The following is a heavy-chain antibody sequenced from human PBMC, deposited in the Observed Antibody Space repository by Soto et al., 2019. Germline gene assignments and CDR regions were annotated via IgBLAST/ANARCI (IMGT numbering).Heavy chain of an antibody. Sequence: SETLSLTCTVSGGSISSSNYYWGWIRQPPGKGLEWIGNIDYSGSTYYNPSLKGRVIISVDTSKNQFSLKLSSVTAADTAVYYCAESRSGYGNWFDPWGQGTLVTVSS. CDR1: GGSISSSNYY. J-gene: IGHJ5*02. CDR3: AESRSGYGNWFDP. D-gene: IGHD6-25*01. CDR2: IDYSGST. V-gene: IGHV4-39*01.